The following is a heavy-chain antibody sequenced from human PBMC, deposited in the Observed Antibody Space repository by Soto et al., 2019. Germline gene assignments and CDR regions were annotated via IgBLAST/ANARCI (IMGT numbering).Heavy chain of an antibody. Sequence: VQLVESGGGVVQPGRSLRLSCAASGFTFSSYAMHWVRQAPGKGLEWVAVISYDGSNKYYADSVKGRFTISRDNSKNTLYLQMNSLRAEDTAVYYCARERGEQDTDAFDIWGQGTMVTVSS. CDR2: ISYDGSNK. CDR1: GFTFSSYA. V-gene: IGHV3-30-3*01. J-gene: IGHJ3*02. D-gene: IGHD3-16*01. CDR3: ARERGEQDTDAFDI.